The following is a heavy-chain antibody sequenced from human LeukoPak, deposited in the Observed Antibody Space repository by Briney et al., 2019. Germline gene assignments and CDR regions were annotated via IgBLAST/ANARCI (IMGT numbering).Heavy chain of an antibody. D-gene: IGHD5-12*01. V-gene: IGHV6-1*01. CDR2: TYYRSKWYH. J-gene: IGHJ5*02. Sequence: SQTLSLTCAISGDNVSSNSATWNWIRQSPSRGLEWLGRTYYRSKWYHDYAVFVKSRITINSDTSKNQFSLQLNSVTPEDTAVYFCARDGIVAGVYNWFDPWGQGTLVTVSS. CDR1: GDNVSSNSAT. CDR3: ARDGIVAGVYNWFDP.